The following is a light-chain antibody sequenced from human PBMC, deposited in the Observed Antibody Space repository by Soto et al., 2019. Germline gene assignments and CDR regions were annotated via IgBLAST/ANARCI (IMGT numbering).Light chain of an antibody. CDR2: EVY. J-gene: IGLJ3*02. CDR1: NSDVGGYNF. CDR3: SAYAGSNSFLV. Sequence: QSALTQPPSASGSPGQSVTISCTGTNSDVGGYNFVSWYQQYPGKVPKLMIYEVYKRPSGVPDRFSGSKSANTASLTVSGLQSEDEADYYCSAYAGSNSFLVFGGGTKLTVL. V-gene: IGLV2-8*01.